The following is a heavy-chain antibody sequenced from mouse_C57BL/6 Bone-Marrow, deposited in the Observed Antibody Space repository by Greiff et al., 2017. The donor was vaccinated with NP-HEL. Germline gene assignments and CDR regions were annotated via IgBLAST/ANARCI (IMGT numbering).Heavy chain of an antibody. Sequence: EVHLVESGGGLVQPGGSLKLSCAASGFTFSDYYMYWVRQTPEKRLEWVAYISNGGGSTYYPDTVKGRFTISRDNAKNTLYLQMSRLKSEDTAMYYCAQGWYFDVWGTGTTVTVSS. CDR2: ISNGGGST. CDR3: AQGWYFDV. CDR1: GFTFSDYY. V-gene: IGHV5-12*01. J-gene: IGHJ1*03.